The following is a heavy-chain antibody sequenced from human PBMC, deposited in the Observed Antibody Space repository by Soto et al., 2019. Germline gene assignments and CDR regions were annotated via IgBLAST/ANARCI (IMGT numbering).Heavy chain of an antibody. CDR1: GGTFSSYA. D-gene: IGHD6-19*01. CDR3: ARSRRGAYSSGWYSPSGYYNYGIDV. J-gene: IGHJ6*02. V-gene: IGHV5-51*01. Sequence: KVSCKASGGTFSSYAISWVRQMPGKGLEWMGFIYPSDSDTRYSPSFQGQVTISADKSINSVYLQWSSLKASDTAMYCCARSRRGAYSSGWYSPSGYYNYGIDVWGQGTKVTVS. CDR2: IYPSDSDT.